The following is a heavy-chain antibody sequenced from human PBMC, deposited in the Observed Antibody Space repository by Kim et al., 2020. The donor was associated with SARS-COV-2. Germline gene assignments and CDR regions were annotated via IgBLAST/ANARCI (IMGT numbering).Heavy chain of an antibody. D-gene: IGHD3-10*01. CDR1: GFPFSSYA. CDR3: AKERAYSSGRNYDLDY. J-gene: IGHJ4*02. V-gene: IGHV3-23*01. Sequence: GGSLRLSCSASGFPFSSYAMNWVRQAPGEGLEWVATISAGETTYFADSVKGRFTFSRDNYRNTLYLQMTGLRVEDTAIYYCAKERAYSSGRNYDLDYWGPGTQVTVSS. CDR2: ISAGETT.